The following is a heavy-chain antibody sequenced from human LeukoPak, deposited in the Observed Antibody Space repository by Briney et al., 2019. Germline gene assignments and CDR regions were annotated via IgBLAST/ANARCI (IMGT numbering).Heavy chain of an antibody. CDR1: GGSISSGDYY. D-gene: IGHD3-22*01. J-gene: IGHJ4*02. CDR3: ARGLDYYDSSGFNY. CDR2: IYYSGST. V-gene: IGHV4-30-4*01. Sequence: PSQTLSLTCTVSGGSISSGDYYWSWIRQPPGKGLEWIGYIYYSGSTYYNPSPKSRVTISVDTSKNQFSLKLSSVTAADTAVYYCARGLDYYDSSGFNYWGQGTLVTVSS.